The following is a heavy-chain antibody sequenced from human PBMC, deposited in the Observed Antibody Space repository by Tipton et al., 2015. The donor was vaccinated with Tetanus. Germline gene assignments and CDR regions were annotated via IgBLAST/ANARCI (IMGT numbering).Heavy chain of an antibody. Sequence: QLVQSGAEVTKSGASVKVSCKAFGYTLTGFYLHWVRQAPGQGLEWMGGFSPIFRRPNYAQKFQGRVTISADESTSTAYMELRSLTSADTAIYYCAREAINSEDRRAFDVWGQGTMVTVSP. J-gene: IGHJ3*01. CDR3: AREAINSEDRRAFDV. CDR1: GYTLTGFY. V-gene: IGHV1-69*13. D-gene: IGHD3-22*01. CDR2: FSPIFRRP.